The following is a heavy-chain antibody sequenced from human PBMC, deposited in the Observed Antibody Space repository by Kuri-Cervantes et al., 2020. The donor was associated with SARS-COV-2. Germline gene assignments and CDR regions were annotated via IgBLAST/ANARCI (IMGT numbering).Heavy chain of an antibody. CDR2: INHSGST. CDR1: GGSFSGNY. V-gene: IGHV4-34*01. J-gene: IGHJ5*02. Sequence: SETLSLTCAVYGGSFSGNYWSWIRQPPGKGLEWIGKINHSGSTNYNPSLKSRVTISGDTSKNQFSLKLSSVTAADTAVYYCASITGTTRPYNWFDPWGQGTLVTVSS. CDR3: ASITGTTRPYNWFDP. D-gene: IGHD1-20*01.